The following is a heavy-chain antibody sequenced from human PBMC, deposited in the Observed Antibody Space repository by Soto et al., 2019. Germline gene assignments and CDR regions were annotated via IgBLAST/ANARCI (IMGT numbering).Heavy chain of an antibody. V-gene: IGHV3-53*04. CDR1: GFTVSSNY. J-gene: IGHJ6*03. CDR3: ARYSGYDGYYYYYMDV. CDR2: IYSGGST. D-gene: IGHD5-12*01. Sequence: EVQLVESGGGLVQPGGSLRLSCAASGFTVSSNYMSWVRQAPGKGLEWVSVIYSGGSTYYADSVKGRFTISRHNSKNTLYLQMNSLRAEDTAVYYCARYSGYDGYYYYYMDVWGKGTTVTVSS.